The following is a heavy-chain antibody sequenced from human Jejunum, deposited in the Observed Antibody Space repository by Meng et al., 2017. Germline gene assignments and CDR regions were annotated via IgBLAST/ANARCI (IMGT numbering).Heavy chain of an antibody. CDR2: INAGNGNT. CDR1: GYTFTNYA. CDR3: ARSRPHSDGDKRGLDY. J-gene: IGHJ4*02. Sequence: QVQLVQSGAEVKKPGASVKVSCKASGYTFTNYAMHWVRQAPGQRLEWMGWINAGNGNTKYSQKFQGRVTITRDTSASTAYMELSSLRSEDTAVYYCARSRPHSDGDKRGLDYWGQGTLVTVSS. D-gene: IGHD7-27*01. V-gene: IGHV1-3*01.